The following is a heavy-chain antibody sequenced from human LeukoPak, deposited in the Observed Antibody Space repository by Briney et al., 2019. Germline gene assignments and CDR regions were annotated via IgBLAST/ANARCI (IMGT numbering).Heavy chain of an antibody. J-gene: IGHJ3*02. D-gene: IGHD3-3*01. V-gene: IGHV1-2*02. Sequence: ASVKVSCKASGYTFIDYYMHWVRQAPGQGLEWMGWINPNSGGTNYAQKFQGRVTMTRDTSISTAYMELSRLRFDDTVVYYCARGPRITIFGVVMANDAFDIWGQGTMVTVSS. CDR2: INPNSGGT. CDR3: ARGPRITIFGVVMANDAFDI. CDR1: GYTFIDYY.